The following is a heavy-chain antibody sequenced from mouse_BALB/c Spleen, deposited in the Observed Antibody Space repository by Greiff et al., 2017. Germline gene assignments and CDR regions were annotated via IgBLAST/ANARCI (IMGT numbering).Heavy chain of an antibody. V-gene: IGHV2-6-7*01. CDR3: ARSDGYSYFDV. CDR2: IWGDGST. Sequence: QVQLKESGPGLVAPSQSLSITCTVSGFSLTGYGVNWVRQPPGKGLEWLGMIWGDGSTDYNSALKSRLSISKDNSKSQVFLKMNSLQTDDTARYYCARSDGYSYFDVWGAGTTVTVSS. D-gene: IGHD2-3*01. CDR1: GFSLTGYG. J-gene: IGHJ1*01.